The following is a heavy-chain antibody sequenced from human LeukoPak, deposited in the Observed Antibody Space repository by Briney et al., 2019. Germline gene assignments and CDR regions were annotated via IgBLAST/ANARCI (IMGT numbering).Heavy chain of an antibody. CDR2: INPNSGGT. CDR3: ARGLFAGINGGESDY. J-gene: IGHJ4*02. Sequence: ASVKVSCKASGYTFTGYYMHWVRQAPGQGLEWMGWINPNSGGTNYAQKFQGRVTMTRDTSISTAYMELSRLRSDDTAVYYCARGLFAGINGGESDYWGQGTLVTVSS. D-gene: IGHD2-21*01. V-gene: IGHV1-2*02. CDR1: GYTFTGYY.